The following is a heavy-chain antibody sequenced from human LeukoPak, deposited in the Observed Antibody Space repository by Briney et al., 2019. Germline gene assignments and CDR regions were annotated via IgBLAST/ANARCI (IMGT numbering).Heavy chain of an antibody. CDR2: ISSSSSTI. J-gene: IGHJ4*02. D-gene: IGHD3-3*01. Sequence: GGSLRLSCAASGFTFSSYSMNWVRQAPGKGLEWVSYISSSSSTIYYADSVKGRFTISRDNAKNSLYLQMNSLRAEDTAVYYCATQIDYDFWSGYYGYWGQGTLVTVSS. V-gene: IGHV3-48*04. CDR3: ATQIDYDFWSGYYGY. CDR1: GFTFSSYS.